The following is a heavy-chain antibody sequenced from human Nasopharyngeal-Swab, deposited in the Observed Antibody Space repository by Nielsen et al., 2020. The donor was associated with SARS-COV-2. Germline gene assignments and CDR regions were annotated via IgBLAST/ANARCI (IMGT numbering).Heavy chain of an antibody. CDR2: INPSGGST. D-gene: IGHD3-10*01. J-gene: IGHJ5*02. CDR1: GYTFTSYY. V-gene: IGHV1-46*01. CDR3: ARGPTYYYGSGSSGPFDP. Sequence: SVPVSCLPSGYTFTSYYMHWVRQAPGQGLEWMGIINPSGGSTGYAQKFQGRVTMTRDTSTSTVYMELSSLRSEDTAVYYCARGPTYYYGSGSSGPFDPWGQGTLVTVSS.